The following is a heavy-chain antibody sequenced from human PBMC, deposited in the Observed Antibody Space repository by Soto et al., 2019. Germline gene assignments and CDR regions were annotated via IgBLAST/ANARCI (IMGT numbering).Heavy chain of an antibody. D-gene: IGHD3-22*01. Sequence: EVDLVASGGGLVQSGGSLRLSCAASGFTFRNYGMNWVRQAPGKGLEWVSYIGIGSSTKYYADSVKGRFTISRDNAKNSLYLQMNSLRAEDTAVYYCARDQLYYNDISGRPLNAFDVWGEGTMVTVSS. CDR3: ARDQLYYNDISGRPLNAFDV. J-gene: IGHJ3*01. CDR1: GFTFRNYG. V-gene: IGHV3-48*01. CDR2: IGIGSSTK.